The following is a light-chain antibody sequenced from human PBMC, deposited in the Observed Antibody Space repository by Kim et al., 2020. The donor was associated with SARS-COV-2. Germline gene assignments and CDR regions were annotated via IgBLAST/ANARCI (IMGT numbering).Light chain of an antibody. J-gene: IGLJ2*01. CDR2: QNY. V-gene: IGLV3-1*01. Sequence: SYELTQSPSVSVSPGQTASITCSGDKLGDRYASWYQQKSGQSPVLVIYQNYKRPSGIPERFSGSNSGNTATLTISGTQSMDEADYYCQAWDSTTVIFGGGTQLTVL. CDR3: QAWDSTTVI. CDR1: KLGDRY.